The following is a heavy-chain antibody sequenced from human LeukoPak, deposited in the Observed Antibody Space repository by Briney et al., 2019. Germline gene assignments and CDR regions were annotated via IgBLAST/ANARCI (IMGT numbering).Heavy chain of an antibody. J-gene: IGHJ4*02. CDR1: GFTFSNYA. CDR2: ISGSGGST. Sequence: GGSLRLSCIASGFTFSNYAMTWVRQAPGKGLEWVSAISGSGGSTYYADSVRGRFTISRDNSKNTLYPQMNSLRAEDTAVYYCAKDGSRTVTTGLAVWGQGTLVTVSS. V-gene: IGHV3-23*01. D-gene: IGHD4-17*01. CDR3: AKDGSRTVTTGLAV.